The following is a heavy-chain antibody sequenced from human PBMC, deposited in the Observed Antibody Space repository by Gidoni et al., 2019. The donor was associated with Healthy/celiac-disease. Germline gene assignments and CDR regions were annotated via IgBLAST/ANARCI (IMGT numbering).Heavy chain of an antibody. V-gene: IGHV4-61*01. D-gene: IGHD3-16*01. CDR2: IHYSGST. Sequence: QVQLQESGPGLVKPSETLSLTCTVSGGSVSSGRYYWSWIRQPPGKGLEWIGYIHYSGSTNYNPSLKSRVTISVDTSKNQFSLKLSSVTAADTAVYYCARAGEMATPGGPYYYYYMDVWGKGTTVTVSS. CDR3: ARAGEMATPGGPYYYYYMDV. J-gene: IGHJ6*03. CDR1: GGSVSSGRYY.